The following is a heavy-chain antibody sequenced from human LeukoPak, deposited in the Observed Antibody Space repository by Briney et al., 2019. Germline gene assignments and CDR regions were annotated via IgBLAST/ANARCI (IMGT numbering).Heavy chain of an antibody. CDR2: IYTSGST. J-gene: IGHJ4*02. V-gene: IGHV4-4*07. CDR3: AREDKYYYDSSGYYF. CDR1: GGSISSYY. Sequence: SETLSLTCTVPGGSISSYYWSWIRQPAGKGLEWIGRIYTSGSTNYNPSLKSRVTMSVDTSKNQFSLKLSSVAAADTAVDYCAREDKYYYDSSGYYFWGQGTLVSVSS. D-gene: IGHD3-22*01.